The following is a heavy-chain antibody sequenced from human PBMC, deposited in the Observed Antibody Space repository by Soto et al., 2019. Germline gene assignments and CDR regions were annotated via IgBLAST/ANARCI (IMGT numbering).Heavy chain of an antibody. Sequence: PSETLSLTCVVSGYSIRSGYYWGWIRQPPGKGLEWIGSIYHSGSISYNPSLNGRVTISLDTSKNQFSLKLTAVTAADTAVYYCARDQDNWNYVIWFDPWGQGTMVTVYS. CDR3: ARDQDNWNYVIWFDP. V-gene: IGHV4-38-2*02. CDR2: IYHSGSI. D-gene: IGHD1-7*01. CDR1: GYSIRSGYY. J-gene: IGHJ5*02.